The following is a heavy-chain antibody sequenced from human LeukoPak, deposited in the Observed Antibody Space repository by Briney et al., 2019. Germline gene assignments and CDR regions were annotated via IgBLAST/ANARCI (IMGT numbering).Heavy chain of an antibody. D-gene: IGHD6-13*01. Sequence: GGSLRLSCAASGFTFSRYGLHWVRQAPGKGLEGVAVIANDGKDKKYADSVKGRFSISRDNSKSTLYLQMNSLRAEDTGVYYCTKDQQVGAAAYYFDSWGQGTLVTVPS. CDR2: IANDGKDK. V-gene: IGHV3-30*18. CDR3: TKDQQVGAAAYYFDS. CDR1: GFTFSRYG. J-gene: IGHJ4*02.